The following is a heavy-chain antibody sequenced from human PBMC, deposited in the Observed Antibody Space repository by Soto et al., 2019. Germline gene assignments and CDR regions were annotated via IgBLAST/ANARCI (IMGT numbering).Heavy chain of an antibody. V-gene: IGHV3-33*01. CDR1: GFTFSSYG. Sequence: QVQLVESGGGVVQPGRSLRLSCAASGFTFSSYGMHWVRQAPGKGLEWVAVIWYDGSNKYYADSVKGRFTISRDNSKNTLYLQMNSLRAEDTAVYYCARDGASIGYCSGGSCSDFGYYFDYWGQGTLVTVSS. J-gene: IGHJ4*02. D-gene: IGHD2-15*01. CDR3: ARDGASIGYCSGGSCSDFGYYFDY. CDR2: IWYDGSNK.